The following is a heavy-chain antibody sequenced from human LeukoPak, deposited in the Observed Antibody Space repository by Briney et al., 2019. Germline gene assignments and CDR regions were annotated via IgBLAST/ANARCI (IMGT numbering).Heavy chain of an antibody. CDR2: VWYDGSKT. D-gene: IGHD4-17*01. CDR1: GFTFSSCH. Sequence: GKSLKLSCAASGFTFSSCHIHWDRQAPGKGLEWVALVWYDGSKTYYADSVKGRFTVSRDNSKNTLYLQMNSLRAEDTAVYYCAKDSNDYGDYNYFDFWGQGTLVTVSS. CDR3: AKDSNDYGDYNYFDF. J-gene: IGHJ4*02. V-gene: IGHV3-33*06.